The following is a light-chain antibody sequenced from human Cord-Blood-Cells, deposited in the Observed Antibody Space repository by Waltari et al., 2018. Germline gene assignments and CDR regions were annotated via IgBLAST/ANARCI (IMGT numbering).Light chain of an antibody. CDR1: PGISSY. CDR2: AGS. J-gene: IGKJ1*01. V-gene: IGKV1-39*01. Sequence: DIQMTQSPSSLSASVGDTVTITCQASPGISSYLNWYQHKPGKAPKPLIYAGSSLQSGVPSRFSGRGSGTDFTFNISTQQAEDLATYDCQPSYSTPGQLDQATTVAIK. CDR3: QPSYSTPGQ.